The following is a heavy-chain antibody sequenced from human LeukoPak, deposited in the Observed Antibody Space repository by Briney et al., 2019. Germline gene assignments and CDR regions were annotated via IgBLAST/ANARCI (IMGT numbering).Heavy chain of an antibody. D-gene: IGHD3-10*01. V-gene: IGHV1-69*13. CDR2: IIPIFGTA. J-gene: IGHJ6*03. CDR3: ARDRSGGFGEIRDYYYYYMDV. Sequence: GASVKVSCKASGGTFSSYAISWVRQAPGQGLEWMGGIIPIFGTANYAQKFQGRVTITADESTSTAYMELSSLRSEDTAVYYCARDRSGGFGEIRDYYYYYMDVWGKGTTVTISS. CDR1: GGTFSSYA.